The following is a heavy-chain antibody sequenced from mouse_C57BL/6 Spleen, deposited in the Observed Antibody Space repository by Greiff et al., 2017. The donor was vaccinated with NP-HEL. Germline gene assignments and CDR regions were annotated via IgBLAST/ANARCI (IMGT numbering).Heavy chain of an antibody. CDR1: GYTFTGYW. CDR2: ILPGSGST. J-gene: IGHJ3*01. V-gene: IGHV1-9*01. Sequence: QVQLQQSGAELMKPGASVKLSCKATGYTFTGYWIEWVKQRPGHGLEWIGEILPGSGSTNYIEKFKGKATFTADTSSNTAYMQLSSLTTEDSAIYYCARSGAYSNYLAWFAYWGQGTLVTVSA. CDR3: ARSGAYSNYLAWFAY. D-gene: IGHD2-5*01.